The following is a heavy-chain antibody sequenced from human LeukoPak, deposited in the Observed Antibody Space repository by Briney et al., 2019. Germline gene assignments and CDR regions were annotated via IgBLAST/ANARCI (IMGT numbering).Heavy chain of an antibody. D-gene: IGHD6-13*01. V-gene: IGHV3-23*01. CDR3: AKDPGIAAAATGY. CDR2: ISGSAGST. J-gene: IGHJ4*02. CDR1: GFTFSGYA. Sequence: GGSLRLSCAASGFTFSGYAMSWVRQAPGKGLEWVSAISGSAGSTYYADSVKGRFTISRDNSKNTLYLQMNSLRAENTAVYYCAKDPGIAAAATGYWGQGTLVTVSS.